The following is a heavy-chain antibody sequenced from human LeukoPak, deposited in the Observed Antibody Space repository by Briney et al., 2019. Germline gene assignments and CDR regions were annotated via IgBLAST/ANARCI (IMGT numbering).Heavy chain of an antibody. CDR1: GFSFSGHW. CDR2: ISYDGSNK. J-gene: IGHJ4*02. Sequence: PGGSLRLSCAASGFSFSGHWMNWVRQAPGKGLEWVAFISYDGSNKHYADSVKGRFIISRDNSKNTLYVQMNSLRAEDTAVYFCVRLKQPYYGSGSFSPFDSWGQGTLVTVSS. CDR3: VRLKQPYYGSGSFSPFDS. D-gene: IGHD3-10*01. V-gene: IGHV3-30*03.